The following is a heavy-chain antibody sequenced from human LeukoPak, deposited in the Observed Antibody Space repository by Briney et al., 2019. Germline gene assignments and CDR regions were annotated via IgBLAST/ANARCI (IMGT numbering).Heavy chain of an antibody. Sequence: GGSLRLSCAASGFLFRDYDVHWVRQAPGEGLEFVSAITSNGGRTFYANSVKGRFTISRDNSKNPLYLQMDSLRADGMAVYYCERGAAAGGYDYWGQGALVTVSS. CDR1: GFLFRDYD. CDR3: ERGAAAGGYDY. D-gene: IGHD2-15*01. V-gene: IGHV3-64*01. J-gene: IGHJ4*02. CDR2: ITSNGGRT.